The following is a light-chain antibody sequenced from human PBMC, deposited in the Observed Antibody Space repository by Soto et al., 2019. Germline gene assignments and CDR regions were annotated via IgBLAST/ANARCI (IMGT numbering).Light chain of an antibody. V-gene: IGKV1-33*01. CDR2: DAS. CDR3: QQYDNLPLT. CDR1: QDISNY. J-gene: IGKJ4*01. Sequence: DIQMTQSPSSLSASVGDRVTITCQASQDISNYLNWYQQKPGKAPKLLIYDASNLETGVPSRFSGSGSGTYFTFTISSLQPEDIATYDCQQYDNLPLTFGGGTKVEIK.